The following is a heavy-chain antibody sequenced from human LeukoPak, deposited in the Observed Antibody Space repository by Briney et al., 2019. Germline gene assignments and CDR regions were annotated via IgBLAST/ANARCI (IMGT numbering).Heavy chain of an antibody. CDR3: ATQMGYPWYSDL. V-gene: IGHV4-34*01. D-gene: IGHD5-24*01. J-gene: IGHJ2*01. CDR2: INHSGST. CDR1: GGSFSGYY. Sequence: SETLSLTCAVHGGSFSGYYWGGRRQPPGKGLEWIAEINHSGSTNYNPSLKSRVTISVDASRNQFSLKLSSVTAADTAVFYCATQMGYPWYSDLWGRGTLVTVSS.